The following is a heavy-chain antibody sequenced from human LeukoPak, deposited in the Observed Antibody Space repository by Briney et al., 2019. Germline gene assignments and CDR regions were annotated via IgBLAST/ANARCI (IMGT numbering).Heavy chain of an antibody. D-gene: IGHD3-22*01. CDR2: ISGSGGST. V-gene: IGHV3-23*01. J-gene: IGHJ4*02. CDR1: GFTFSSYA. Sequence: GGSLRLSCAASGFTFSSYAMSWVRQAPVKGLEWVSAISGSGGSTYYADSVKGRFTISRDNSKNTLYLQMNSLRAEDTAVYYCAKDPSVYYYDSSGYSFDYWGQGTLVTVSS. CDR3: AKDPSVYYYDSSGYSFDY.